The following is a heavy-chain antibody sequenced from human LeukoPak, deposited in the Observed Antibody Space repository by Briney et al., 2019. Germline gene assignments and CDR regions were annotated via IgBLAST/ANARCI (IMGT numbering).Heavy chain of an antibody. V-gene: IGHV3-30-3*01. CDR1: GFTFSSYA. CDR3: ARWIWQLAHPGAFDI. Sequence: SGGSLRLSCAASGFTFSSYAMHWVRQAPGKGLEGVAVISYDGSNKYYADSVKGRFTISRDNSKNTLYLQMNSLRAEDTAVYYCARWIWQLAHPGAFDIWGQGTMVTVSS. D-gene: IGHD6-6*01. CDR2: ISYDGSNK. J-gene: IGHJ3*02.